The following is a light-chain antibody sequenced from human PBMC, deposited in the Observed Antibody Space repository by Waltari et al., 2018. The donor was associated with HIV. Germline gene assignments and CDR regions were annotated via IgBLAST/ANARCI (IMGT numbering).Light chain of an antibody. Sequence: DSLMTQSPSTLSASVGDRVTITCRASQGITKWLACHQQKPGNAPKLLIYKASSLESGVPLRFSATGSGTEFNLTINSLQPDDFATYFCQQYNSYPRTFGQGTKVEVK. V-gene: IGKV1-5*03. J-gene: IGKJ1*01. CDR1: QGITKW. CDR3: QQYNSYPRT. CDR2: KAS.